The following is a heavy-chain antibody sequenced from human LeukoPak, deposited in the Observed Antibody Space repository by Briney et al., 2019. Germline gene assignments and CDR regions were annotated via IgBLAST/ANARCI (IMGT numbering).Heavy chain of an antibody. CDR2: INSDGTST. J-gene: IGHJ6*02. CDR3: AREGSSYSMDV. Sequence: GGSLRLSCAASACIFSSYWMYWVRQAPGKRLVWVSRINSDGTSTTYADSVKGRFTISRDNAKNTLYLQMNSPRAEDTAVYYCAREGSSYSMDVWGQGTTVTVSS. CDR1: ACIFSSYW. V-gene: IGHV3-74*01.